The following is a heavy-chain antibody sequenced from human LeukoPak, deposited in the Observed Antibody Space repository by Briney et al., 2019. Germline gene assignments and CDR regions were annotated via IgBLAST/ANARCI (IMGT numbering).Heavy chain of an antibody. V-gene: IGHV1-18*01. CDR2: ISVYKGNT. CDR3: AREFYDDGDYYFDY. J-gene: IGHJ4*02. D-gene: IGHD4-17*01. Sequence: ASVKVSCKASGYSFTSYGISWVRQAPGQGLEWMGWISVYKGNTNYAQKLQGRVTMTTDTSTSTAYMELRSLRSDDTAVYYCAREFYDDGDYYFDYWGQGTLVTVSS. CDR1: GYSFTSYG.